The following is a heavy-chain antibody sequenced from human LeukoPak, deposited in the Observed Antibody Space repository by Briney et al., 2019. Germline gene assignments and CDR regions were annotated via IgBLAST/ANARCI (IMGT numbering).Heavy chain of an antibody. CDR3: AKDPPEIY. V-gene: IGHV3-23*01. CDR2: INDGGDYT. CDR1: GFTFSSYA. J-gene: IGHJ4*02. Sequence: GGSLRLSCAASGFTFSSYAMNWVRHAPGKGLEWVSAINDGGDYTYYADSVKGRFTISRDNSKNTLYLQMNSLRAEDTAVYYCAKDPPEIYWGQGALVTVSS.